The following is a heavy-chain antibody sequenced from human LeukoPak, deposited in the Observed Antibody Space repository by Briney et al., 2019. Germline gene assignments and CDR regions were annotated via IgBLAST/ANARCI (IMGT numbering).Heavy chain of an antibody. CDR1: GYTFTTYH. Sequence: GASVKVSCKASGYTFTTYHINWVRQASGQGLEWIGWLNPDSGKTGYVEKFQGRVTMTSDTSISTAYMELSSLTSEDTAVYFCARTLGPYYYDTSGYPWGQGTLVIVSP. CDR3: ARTLGPYYYDTSGYP. CDR2: LNPDSGKT. J-gene: IGHJ5*02. D-gene: IGHD3-22*01. V-gene: IGHV1-8*01.